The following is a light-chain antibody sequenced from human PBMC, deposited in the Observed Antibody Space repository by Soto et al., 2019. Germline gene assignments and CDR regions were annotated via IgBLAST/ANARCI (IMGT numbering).Light chain of an antibody. CDR1: TGAVTSGHY. CDR2: DTS. Sequence: VVTQEPSLTVSPGGTVTLTCGSNTGAVTSGHYPHWLQQRPGQAPRTLIYDTSNKQSWTPARFSGSLLGGKAALTLSGAQPEDEADYYCLLSYSGGNWVFGGGTKLTVL. CDR3: LLSYSGGNWV. J-gene: IGLJ3*02. V-gene: IGLV7-46*01.